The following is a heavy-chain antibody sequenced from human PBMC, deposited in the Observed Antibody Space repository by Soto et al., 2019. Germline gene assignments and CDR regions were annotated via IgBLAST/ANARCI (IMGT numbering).Heavy chain of an antibody. CDR1: GGSISSDY. CDR3: ARYNNSFAY. V-gene: IGHV4-59*08. Sequence: SETLSLTCTVSGGSISSDYWSWIRQPPGKGLEWIGHIFYSGSTNYNPSLKSRVTISVDTSKNQFSVKLSSVTAADTAVYYCARYNNSFAYWGQGILVTVSS. J-gene: IGHJ4*02. D-gene: IGHD1-1*01. CDR2: IFYSGST.